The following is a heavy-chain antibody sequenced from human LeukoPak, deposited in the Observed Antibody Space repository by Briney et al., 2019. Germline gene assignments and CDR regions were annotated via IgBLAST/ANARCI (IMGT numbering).Heavy chain of an antibody. J-gene: IGHJ4*02. Sequence: PGGSLRLSCAASGFTFSSYGMHWVRQAPGKGLEWVAFIRYDGSNKYYADSVKGRFTISRDNSKNTLYLQMNSLRAEDPAVYYCAKLGRRFLEWSDIDYWGQGTLVTVSS. CDR2: IRYDGSNK. V-gene: IGHV3-30*02. D-gene: IGHD3-3*01. CDR3: AKLGRRFLEWSDIDY. CDR1: GFTFSSYG.